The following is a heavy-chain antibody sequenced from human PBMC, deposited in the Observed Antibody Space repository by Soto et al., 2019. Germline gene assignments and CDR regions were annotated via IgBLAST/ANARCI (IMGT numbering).Heavy chain of an antibody. CDR1: GYTFTSYY. J-gene: IGHJ4*02. CDR3: ARAWGIAAAIDC. D-gene: IGHD6-13*01. Sequence: QVQLVQSGAEVKKPGASVKVSCKASGYTFTSYYMHWVRQAPGQGLEWMGIINPSGGSTSYEQKFQGRVTMTRDTSTSTVYMELSSLRSEDTAVYYCARAWGIAAAIDCWGQGTLVTVSS. V-gene: IGHV1-46*03. CDR2: INPSGGST.